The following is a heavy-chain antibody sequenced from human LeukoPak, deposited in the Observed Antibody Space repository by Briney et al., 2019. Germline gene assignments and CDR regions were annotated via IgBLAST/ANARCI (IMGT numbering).Heavy chain of an antibody. Sequence: SETLSLTCTVSGXSISSSSYYWGWIRQPPGKGLEWIGSIYYSGSTYYNPSLKSRVTISVDTSKNQFSLKLSSVTAADTAVYYCARHEVAVAGTDYWGQGTLVTVSS. CDR3: ARHEVAVAGTDY. D-gene: IGHD6-19*01. J-gene: IGHJ4*02. CDR2: IYYSGST. CDR1: GXSISSSSYY. V-gene: IGHV4-39*01.